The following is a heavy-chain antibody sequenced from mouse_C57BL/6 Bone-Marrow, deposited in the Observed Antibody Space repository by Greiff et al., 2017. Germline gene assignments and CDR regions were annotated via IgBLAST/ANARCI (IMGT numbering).Heavy chain of an antibody. CDR2: IDPSDSYT. CDR3: AREELYAMDY. Sequence: VQLQQPGAELVKPGASVKLSCKASGYTFTSYWMQWVKQRPGQGLVWIGEIDPSDSYTNYNQKFKGKATLTVDTSSSTAYMQLSSLTSEDSAVYYCAREELYAMDYWGQGTSVTVSS. V-gene: IGHV1-50*01. CDR1: GYTFTSYW. J-gene: IGHJ4*01.